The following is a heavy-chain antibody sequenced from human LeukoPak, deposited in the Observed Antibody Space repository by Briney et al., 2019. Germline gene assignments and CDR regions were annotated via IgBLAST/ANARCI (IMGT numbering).Heavy chain of an antibody. CDR3: ARGAGTYPWDYYFDY. Sequence: ASVKVSCKASGYTFTSYGISWVRQAPGQGLEWMGWNSAYNGNTNYAQKLQGRVTMTTDTSTSTAYMELRSLRSDDTAVYYCARGAGTYPWDYYFDYWGQGTLVTVSS. V-gene: IGHV1-18*01. CDR1: GYTFTSYG. J-gene: IGHJ4*02. D-gene: IGHD6-19*01. CDR2: NSAYNGNT.